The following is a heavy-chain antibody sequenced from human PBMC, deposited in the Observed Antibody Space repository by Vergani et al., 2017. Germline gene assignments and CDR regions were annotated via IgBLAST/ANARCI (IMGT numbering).Heavy chain of an antibody. CDR3: ARVDTMVRGVKGGYFDY. V-gene: IGHV4-39*07. CDR2: IYYSGST. Sequence: QVQLQESGPGLVKPSETLSLTCTVSNDSVSNTFYYWGWIRQTPGKGLEWIGSIYYSGSTYYNPSLESRVTMSVDTSKSQFSLKLSSVTAADTAVYYCARVDTMVRGVKGGYFDYWGQGTLVTVSS. J-gene: IGHJ4*02. D-gene: IGHD3-10*01. CDR1: NDSVSNTFYY.